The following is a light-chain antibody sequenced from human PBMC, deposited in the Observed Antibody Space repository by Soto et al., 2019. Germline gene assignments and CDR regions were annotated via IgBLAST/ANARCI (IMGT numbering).Light chain of an antibody. V-gene: IGLV2-14*03. CDR3: ISYTSSITYV. J-gene: IGLJ1*01. Sequence: QSALTQPASVSGSPGQWITISCTGTSSDVGGYNYVSWYQQRPGKAPKLIISDVSNRPSGVSDRFSASKSGNTASLTISGLQTEDEADYYCISYTSSITYVFGTWTKLTVL. CDR2: DVS. CDR1: SSDVGGYNY.